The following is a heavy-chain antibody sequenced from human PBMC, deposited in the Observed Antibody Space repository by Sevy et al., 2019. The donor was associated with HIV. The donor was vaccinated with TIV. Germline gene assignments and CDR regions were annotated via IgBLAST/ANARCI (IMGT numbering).Heavy chain of an antibody. Sequence: SETLSLTCAVHDGSFSGYYWNWIRQLPGKGLEWIGEINESGITYYNPSLKSRVTISVDTSKKQFSLKLNSVTAVDSAVYFCARSPPVVVVPGAPSWFDPWGQGTLVTVCS. CDR1: DGSFSGYY. D-gene: IGHD2-2*01. J-gene: IGHJ5*02. V-gene: IGHV4-34*01. CDR2: INESGIT. CDR3: ARSPPVVVVPGAPSWFDP.